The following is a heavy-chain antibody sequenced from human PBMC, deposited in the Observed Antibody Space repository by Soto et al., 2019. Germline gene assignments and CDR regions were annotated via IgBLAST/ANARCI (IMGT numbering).Heavy chain of an antibody. Sequence: SETLSLTCTVSGDSFSNYYWSWIRQPPGKGLEWIGYIYYSGSTNYNPSLKSRVTISVDTSKNQFSLKLNSVTAADTAVYYCARVEPLVRGLRWFDPWGQGTLVTVSS. V-gene: IGHV4-59*01. CDR2: IYYSGST. J-gene: IGHJ5*02. D-gene: IGHD3-10*01. CDR1: GDSFSNYY. CDR3: ARVEPLVRGLRWFDP.